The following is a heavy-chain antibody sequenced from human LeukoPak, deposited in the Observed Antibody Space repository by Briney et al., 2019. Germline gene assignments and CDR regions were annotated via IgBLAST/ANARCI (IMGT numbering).Heavy chain of an antibody. Sequence: SVKVSCKASGGTFSSYAISWVRQAPGQGLEWMGRIIPILGIANYAQKFQGRVTITADKSTSTAYMELSSLRSEDTAVYYCASPPPSYSGYDFTFDYWGQGTLVTVSS. D-gene: IGHD5-12*01. CDR1: GGTFSSYA. CDR2: IIPILGIA. V-gene: IGHV1-69*04. J-gene: IGHJ4*02. CDR3: ASPPPSYSGYDFTFDY.